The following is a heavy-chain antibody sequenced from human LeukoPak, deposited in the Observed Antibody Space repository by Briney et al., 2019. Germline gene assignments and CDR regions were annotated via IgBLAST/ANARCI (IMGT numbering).Heavy chain of an antibody. CDR1: GFTFSSYA. CDR3: ARDPSDY. V-gene: IGHV3-48*02. Sequence: PGGSLRLSCAASGFTFSSYAMSWVRQAPGKGLEWVSYIGSASTTIYYADSVKGRFTISRDNAKNSLYLQMNSLRDEDTAVYYCARDPSDYWGQGTLVTVSS. CDR2: IGSASTTI. J-gene: IGHJ4*02.